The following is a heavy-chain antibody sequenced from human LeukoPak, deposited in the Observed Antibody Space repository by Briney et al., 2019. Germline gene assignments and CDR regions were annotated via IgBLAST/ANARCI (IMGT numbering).Heavy chain of an antibody. Sequence: GRSLRLSCAASGFTFDDYAMHWVRQAPGKGLEWVSGISWNSGRIGYADSVKGRFTISRDNAKNSLYLQMNSLRAEDTALYYCAKDIAATIPLGLDYWGQGTLVTVSS. D-gene: IGHD5-12*01. CDR3: AKDIAATIPLGLDY. CDR2: ISWNSGRI. J-gene: IGHJ4*02. CDR1: GFTFDDYA. V-gene: IGHV3-9*01.